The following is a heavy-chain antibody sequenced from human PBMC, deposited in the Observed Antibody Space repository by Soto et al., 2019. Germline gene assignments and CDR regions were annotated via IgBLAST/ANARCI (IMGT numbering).Heavy chain of an antibody. CDR1: GFTFSSYS. V-gene: IGHV3-21*01. Sequence: EVQLVESGGGLVKPGGSLRLSCAASGFTFSSYSMNWVRQAPGKGLEWVSSISSSSSYIYYADSVKGRFTISRDNAKNSLYLQMNSLRAEDTAVYYCARDRGAVAGSFYWSQGTLVTVSS. CDR2: ISSSSSYI. J-gene: IGHJ4*02. CDR3: ARDRGAVAGSFY. D-gene: IGHD6-19*01.